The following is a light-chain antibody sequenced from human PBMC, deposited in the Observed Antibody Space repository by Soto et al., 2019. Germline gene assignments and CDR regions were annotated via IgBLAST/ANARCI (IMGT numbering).Light chain of an antibody. Sequence: EILMMQSPATLSVSPGERATLSYRASQSISTNLAWYQQKPGQAPRLLIYGASTRATGVPTRFSGSGSGTEFTLTISSLQSEDFAVYYCQQYNDWPPRRTFGQGTKVDVK. J-gene: IGKJ1*01. CDR1: QSISTN. CDR2: GAS. CDR3: QQYNDWPPRRT. V-gene: IGKV3-15*01.